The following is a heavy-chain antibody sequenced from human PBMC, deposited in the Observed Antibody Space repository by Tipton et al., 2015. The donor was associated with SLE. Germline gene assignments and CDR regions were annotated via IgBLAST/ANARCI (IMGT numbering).Heavy chain of an antibody. CDR1: GGSISSGSYY. CDR3: ARVQSGYHSLLNFFFYYMDV. J-gene: IGHJ6*03. V-gene: IGHV4-61*01. CDR2: ISYTGGT. D-gene: IGHD5-12*01. Sequence: GLVKPSETLSLTCTVSGGSISSGSYYWTWIRQPPGKGLEWVGDISYTGGTSYNPSVRSRVTISVDTSQNQLSLKLSSVTAADTAVYYCARVQSGYHSLLNFFFYYMDVWGKGTAVTVSS.